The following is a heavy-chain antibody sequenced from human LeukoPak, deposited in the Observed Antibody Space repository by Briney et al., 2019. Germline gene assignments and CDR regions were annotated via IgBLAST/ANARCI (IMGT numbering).Heavy chain of an antibody. V-gene: IGHV3-23*01. J-gene: IGHJ1*01. Sequence: SGGPWSPSFAASGFPFADFAMAGFRKPPGRGLNWTFAISGSGTLTYYADSVKGRFTISRDNSKNVVHVQMNSLRPEDTALYYCVKELYVTAPFGVADSWGQGVLVSVSS. CDR1: GFPFADFA. D-gene: IGHD2-8*01. CDR3: VKELYVTAPFGVADS. CDR2: ISGSGTLT.